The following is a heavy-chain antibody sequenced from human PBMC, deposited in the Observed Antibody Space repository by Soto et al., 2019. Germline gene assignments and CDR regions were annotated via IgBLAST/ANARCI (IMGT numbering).Heavy chain of an antibody. V-gene: IGHV4-31*03. J-gene: IGHJ5*02. D-gene: IGHD1-7*01. CDR2: IYYSGSS. Sequence: SETLSLTCTVSGGSISSGGYYWSWLRQHPGKGLEWIGYIYYSGSSYYNPSLKSRVTISIDTSRNQFSLKLSSVTSADTAVYYCASGSLNYPTGRRWFDPWGQGTLVTVSS. CDR3: ASGSLNYPTGRRWFDP. CDR1: GGSISSGGYY.